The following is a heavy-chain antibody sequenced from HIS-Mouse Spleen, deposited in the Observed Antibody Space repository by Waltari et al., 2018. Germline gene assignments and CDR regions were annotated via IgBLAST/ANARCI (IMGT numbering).Heavy chain of an antibody. V-gene: IGHV1-2*02. CDR3: ARRELDY. CDR2: INPNSGGT. CDR1: GYTLTGYY. Sequence: QVQLVQSGSEVKKPGASVKVSFNASGYTLTGYYMHWVRQAPGQGLEWMGWINPNSGGTNYEQKFQGRVTMTRDTSISTAYMELSRLRSDDTAVYYCARRELDYWGQGTLVTVSS. D-gene: IGHD1-26*01. J-gene: IGHJ4*02.